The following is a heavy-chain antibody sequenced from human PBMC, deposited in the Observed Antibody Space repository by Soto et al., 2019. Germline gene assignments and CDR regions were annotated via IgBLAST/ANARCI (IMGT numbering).Heavy chain of an antibody. CDR3: ARVLRVSKPNWWFDP. V-gene: IGHV3-11*01. D-gene: IGHD1-1*01. CDR2: ISSSGSTI. CDR1: GFTFSDYY. J-gene: IGHJ5*02. Sequence: GGSLRLSCAASGFTFSDYYMSWIRQAPGKGLEWVSYISSSGSTIYYADSVKGRFTISRDNAKNSLYLQMNSLRAEDTAVYYCARVLRVSKPNWWFDPWGQGTLVTVSS.